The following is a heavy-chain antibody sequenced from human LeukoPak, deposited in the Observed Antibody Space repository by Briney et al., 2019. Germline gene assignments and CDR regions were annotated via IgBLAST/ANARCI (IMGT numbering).Heavy chain of an antibody. V-gene: IGHV1-2*02. J-gene: IGHJ4*02. CDR2: INPNSGGT. Sequence: ASVKVSCKASGYTFTGYYMHWVRQAPGQGLEWMGWINPNSGGTNYAQKFQGRVTMTRDTSISTAYMELSRLRSDDTAVYYCARARHWELLGLDYWGQGTLVTVSS. CDR3: ARARHWELLGLDY. D-gene: IGHD1-26*01. CDR1: GYTFTGYY.